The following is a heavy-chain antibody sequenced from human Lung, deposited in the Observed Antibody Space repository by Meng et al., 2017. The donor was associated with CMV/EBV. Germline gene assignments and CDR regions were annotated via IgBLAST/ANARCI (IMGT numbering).Heavy chain of an antibody. CDR2: IFYRGNT. Sequence: SXTLSLXCTVSGGPISSSDYYWGWIRQPPGKGLEWIGTIFYRGNTYYNPSLKSRVTISVDTSKNQFSLKLSSVTAADTAVYYCARHRDSSVHYFGWFDPWGQGTLVTVSS. V-gene: IGHV4-39*01. J-gene: IGHJ5*02. CDR3: ARHRDSSVHYFGWFDP. D-gene: IGHD3-22*01. CDR1: GGPISSSDYY.